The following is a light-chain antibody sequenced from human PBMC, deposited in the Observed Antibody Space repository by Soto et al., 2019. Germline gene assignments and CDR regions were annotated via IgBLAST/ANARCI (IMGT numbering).Light chain of an antibody. CDR1: ESLLGSNGYSY. CDR2: LGS. CDR3: MQALQTSIT. Sequence: DIVMTQSPLSLPVTPGEPASISCRSSESLLGSNGYSYLDWYLQKPGQSPQLLIYLGSSRSSGVPDRFSGSGSGTDFTLKISRVEAEDVGVYYCMQALQTSITFGQGTRLEI. J-gene: IGKJ5*01. V-gene: IGKV2-28*01.